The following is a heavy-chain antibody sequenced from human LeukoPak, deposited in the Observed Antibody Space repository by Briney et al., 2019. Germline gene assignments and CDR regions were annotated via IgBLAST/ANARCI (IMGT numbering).Heavy chain of an antibody. J-gene: IGHJ3*02. D-gene: IGHD1-1*01. CDR1: GYSISSGYY. Sequence: PSETLSLTCAVSGYSISSGYYWSWIRQPPGKGLEWIGYIYYSGSTNYNPSLKSRVTISVDTSKNQFSLKLSSVTAADTAVYYCARGKKNWNDGAFDIWGQRTMVTVSS. CDR2: IYYSGST. CDR3: ARGKKNWNDGAFDI. V-gene: IGHV4-61*01.